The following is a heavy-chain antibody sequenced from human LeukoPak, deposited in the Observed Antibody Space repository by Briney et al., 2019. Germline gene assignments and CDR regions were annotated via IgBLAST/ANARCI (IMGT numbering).Heavy chain of an antibody. CDR2: IWYDATNK. CDR3: AKGNGTTDYYYIDV. D-gene: IGHD1-7*01. V-gene: IGHV3-33*06. Sequence: PGGSLRLSCAASGFTFSSYGMHWVRQAPGKGLEWVAVIWYDATNKYYADSVKGRFTISRDNSKNTLYLQMNNLRTEDTAFYYCAKGNGTTDYYYIDVWGKGTTVTVSS. J-gene: IGHJ6*03. CDR1: GFTFSSYG.